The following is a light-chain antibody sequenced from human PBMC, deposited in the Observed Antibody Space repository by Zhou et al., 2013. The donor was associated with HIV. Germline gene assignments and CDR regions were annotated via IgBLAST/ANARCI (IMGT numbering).Light chain of an antibody. CDR2: KVS. V-gene: IGKV2-30*01. CDR3: LQCTNWPPT. CDR1: QSLVYTDGNTY. J-gene: IGKJ1*01. Sequence: VGMTQSPLSLSVALGQPASISCRSSQSLVYTDGNTYLNWFHQRPGQSPRRLIYKVSNRDSGVPDRFSGSGSGTDFTLKISRVEAEDVGVYYCLQCTNWPPTFGQGTKVE.